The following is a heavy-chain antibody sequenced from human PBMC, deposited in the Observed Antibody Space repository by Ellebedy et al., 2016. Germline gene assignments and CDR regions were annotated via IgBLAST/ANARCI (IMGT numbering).Heavy chain of an antibody. Sequence: GESLKISXAASGFTFSDYYMSWIRQAPGKGLEWVSYISSSGSTIYYADSVKGRFTISRDNSKNTLYLQMNSLRAEDTAVYYCAKGGYSYGYGLDYWGQGTLVTVSS. J-gene: IGHJ4*02. CDR1: GFTFSDYY. V-gene: IGHV3-11*01. CDR2: ISSSGSTI. D-gene: IGHD5-18*01. CDR3: AKGGYSYGYGLDY.